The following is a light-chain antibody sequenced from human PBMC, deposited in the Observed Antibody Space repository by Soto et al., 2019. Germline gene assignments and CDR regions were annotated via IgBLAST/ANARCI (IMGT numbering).Light chain of an antibody. V-gene: IGKV3-15*01. Sequence: EIMMTQSPATLSVSPGERATLSCRASQSVGNNLAWYQQKPGQTPRLLIYYASTRATGIPARFSGSGSGTEFTLTISSLPSEDFALYYCQQYNDWPPITFGQGTRLEIK. J-gene: IGKJ5*01. CDR2: YAS. CDR1: QSVGNN. CDR3: QQYNDWPPIT.